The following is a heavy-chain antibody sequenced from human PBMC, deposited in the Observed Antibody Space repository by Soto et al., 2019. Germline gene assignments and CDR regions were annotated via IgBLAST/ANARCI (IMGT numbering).Heavy chain of an antibody. Sequence: PSETLSLTCTVSGGSISSSSYYWGWIRQPPGKGLEWIGSIYYSGSTYYNPSLKSRVTISVYTSKNQFSLKLSSVTAADTAVYYCAGRFLEWLLFDPWGQGTLVTVSS. CDR3: AGRFLEWLLFDP. CDR2: IYYSGST. CDR1: GGSISSSSYY. V-gene: IGHV4-39*01. D-gene: IGHD3-3*01. J-gene: IGHJ5*02.